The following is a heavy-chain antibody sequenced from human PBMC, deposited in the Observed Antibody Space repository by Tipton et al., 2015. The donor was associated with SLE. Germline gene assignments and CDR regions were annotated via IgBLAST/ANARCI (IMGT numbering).Heavy chain of an antibody. D-gene: IGHD3-3*01. Sequence: GSLRLSCAASGLSFSYYWMYWVRQAPGKGLEWVSRINIDGTNTNHADFVRGRFIISRDNAKNTVYLQMNSLRGEDTAVYYCCITLFGITRLGEDYWGQGSPVTVSS. CDR1: GLSFSYYW. CDR2: INIDGTNT. V-gene: IGHV3-74*01. CDR3: CITLFGITRLGEDY. J-gene: IGHJ4*02.